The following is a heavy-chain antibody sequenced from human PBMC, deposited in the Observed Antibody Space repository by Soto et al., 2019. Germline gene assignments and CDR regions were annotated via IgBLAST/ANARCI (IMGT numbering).Heavy chain of an antibody. CDR3: ARESEDLTSNFDY. J-gene: IGHJ4*02. V-gene: IGHV3-21*06. CDR2: ISSTTNYI. CDR1: GFTFTRYS. Sequence: LRLSCAASGFTFTRYSMNWVRQAPGKGLEWVSSISSTTNYIYYGDSMKGRFTISRDNGKNSLYLEMHSLRAEDTAVYYCARESEDLTSNFDYWGQGTLVTVSS.